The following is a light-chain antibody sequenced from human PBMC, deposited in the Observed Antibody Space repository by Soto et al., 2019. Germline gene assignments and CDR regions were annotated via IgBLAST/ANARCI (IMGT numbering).Light chain of an antibody. CDR2: EVN. CDR3: SSYAGNNDFRV. CDR1: ITDVGDYNF. Sequence: QSALTQPPSASGSPGQSVTISCTGTITDVGDYNFVSWYQQHPGKAPKLIIYEVNKRPSGVPDRFSGSKSGNTASLTGSGLQAEDEADYYCSSYAGNNDFRVFGGGTKLTVL. J-gene: IGLJ3*02. V-gene: IGLV2-8*01.